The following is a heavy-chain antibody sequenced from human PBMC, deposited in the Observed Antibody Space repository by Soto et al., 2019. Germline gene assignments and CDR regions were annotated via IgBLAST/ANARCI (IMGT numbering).Heavy chain of an antibody. CDR1: GFTFSSYS. CDR2: ISSSSSYI. D-gene: IGHD5-12*01. Sequence: GGSLRLSCAASGFTFSSYSMNWVRQAPGKGLEWVSSISSSSSYIYYADSVKGRFTISRDNAKNSLYLQMNSLRAEDTAVYYCARDDASGYDYWDYWGQGTLVTVSS. V-gene: IGHV3-21*01. CDR3: ARDDASGYDYWDY. J-gene: IGHJ4*02.